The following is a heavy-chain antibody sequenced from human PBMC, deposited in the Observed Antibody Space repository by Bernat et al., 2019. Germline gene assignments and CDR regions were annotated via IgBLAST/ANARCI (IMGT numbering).Heavy chain of an antibody. V-gene: IGHV3-30*03. CDR2: ISYDGSHI. CDR1: GFTFSNYA. Sequence: QVQVVESGGGVVQPGKSLRLSCAASGFTFSNYAMHWVRQAPGKGLEWVALISYDGSHIYYADSVKGRFTISRDNSENTLSLQMNSLGAEDTAVYYCARDVGNDDFWSGCNFDYWGQGTLVTVSS. D-gene: IGHD3-3*01. J-gene: IGHJ4*02. CDR3: ARDVGNDDFWSGCNFDY.